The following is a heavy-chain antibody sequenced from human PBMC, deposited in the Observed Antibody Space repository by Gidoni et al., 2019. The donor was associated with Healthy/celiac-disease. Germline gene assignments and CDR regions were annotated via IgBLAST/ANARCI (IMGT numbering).Heavy chain of an antibody. CDR1: GHTFPTYG. J-gene: IGHJ4*02. Sequence: QVQLLQSGAEVTKPGASVTVSCKASGHTFPTYGISWVRQAPGTGLEWMGWSSAYNGNTNYAQKLQGRVTKTTDTSASTAYMGLRSLRSNDTAVYYCARDGVFGVVIIWAAFDYWGQGTLVTVSS. CDR2: SSAYNGNT. CDR3: ARDGVFGVVIIWAAFDY. D-gene: IGHD3-3*01. V-gene: IGHV1-18*04.